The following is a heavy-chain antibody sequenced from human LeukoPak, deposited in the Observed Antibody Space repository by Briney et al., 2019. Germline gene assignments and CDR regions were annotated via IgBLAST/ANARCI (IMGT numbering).Heavy chain of an antibody. D-gene: IGHD6-19*01. V-gene: IGHV4-34*01. Sequence: KPSETLSLTCAVYGGSFSGYYWSWIRQPPGKGLEWIGEINHSGSTNYNPSLKSRVTISVDTSKNQFSLKLSSVTAADTAVYYCAREKTIAVAGIFDYWGQGTLVTVSS. CDR1: GGSFSGYY. CDR2: INHSGST. J-gene: IGHJ4*02. CDR3: AREKTIAVAGIFDY.